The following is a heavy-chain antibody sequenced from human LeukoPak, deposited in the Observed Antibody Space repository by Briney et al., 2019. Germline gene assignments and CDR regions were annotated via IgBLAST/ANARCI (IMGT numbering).Heavy chain of an antibody. Sequence: SETLSLTCAVSGYSISSGYYWGWIRQPPGKGLEWIGSIYHSGSTYYNPSLKSRVTISVDTSKNQFSLKLSSVTAVDTAVYYCARLCSTSCYLDPWGQGTLVTVSS. D-gene: IGHD2-2*01. CDR1: GYSISSGYY. V-gene: IGHV4-38-2*01. CDR3: ARLCSTSCYLDP. CDR2: IYHSGST. J-gene: IGHJ5*02.